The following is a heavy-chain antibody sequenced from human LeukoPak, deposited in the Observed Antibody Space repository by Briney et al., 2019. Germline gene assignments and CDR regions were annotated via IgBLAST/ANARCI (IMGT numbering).Heavy chain of an antibody. D-gene: IGHD6-13*01. CDR1: GFTFSSYS. Sequence: QPGGSLRLSCAASGFTFSSYSMNWVRQAPGKGLEWVSYISSISSTIYYADSVKGRFTISRDNAKNSLYLQMNSLRAEDTAVYYCAREGTAAGTLGAFDIWGQGTMVTVSS. V-gene: IGHV3-48*04. J-gene: IGHJ3*02. CDR3: AREGTAAGTLGAFDI. CDR2: ISSISSTI.